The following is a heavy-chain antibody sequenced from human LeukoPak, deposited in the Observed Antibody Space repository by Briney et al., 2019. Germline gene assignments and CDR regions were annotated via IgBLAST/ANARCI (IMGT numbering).Heavy chain of an antibody. V-gene: IGHV4-34*01. D-gene: IGHD7-27*01. CDR1: GGSFSGYY. Sequence: SETLSLTCAVYGGSFSGYYWSWIRQPPGKGLEWIGEINHSGSTNYNPSLKSRVILSLDKSANQFSLNLSSVTAADTAVYYCARFSPRAMGNYLDFWGQGTLVTVSS. CDR2: INHSGST. J-gene: IGHJ4*02. CDR3: ARFSPRAMGNYLDF.